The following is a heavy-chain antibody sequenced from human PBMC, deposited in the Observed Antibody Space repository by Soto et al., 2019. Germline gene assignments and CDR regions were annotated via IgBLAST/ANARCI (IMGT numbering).Heavy chain of an antibody. CDR2: TYFRSKWYS. CDR3: AKGDNLGPKTGYAFDP. D-gene: IGHD5-12*01. CDR1: GDSVSSNTAS. V-gene: IGHV6-1*01. Sequence: SQTLSLTCAISGDSVSSNTASWNWIRQSPSRGLERLGRTYFRSKWYSDYAVSVKSRIIINPDTSNNQFSLQLNSVTPEDTAVYFCAKGDNLGPKTGYAFDPWGQGIMVTVSS. J-gene: IGHJ5*02.